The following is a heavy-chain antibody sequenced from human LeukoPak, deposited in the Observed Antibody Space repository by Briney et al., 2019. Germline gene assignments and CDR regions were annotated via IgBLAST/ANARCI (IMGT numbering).Heavy chain of an antibody. CDR3: ASEYSSGWPHY. CDR2: IWYDGSNK. CDR1: GFTFSSYG. D-gene: IGHD6-19*01. J-gene: IGHJ4*02. V-gene: IGHV3-33*01. Sequence: PERSLRLSCAASGFTFSSYGMHWVRQAPGKGLEWVAVIWYDGSNKYYADSVEGRFTISRDNSKNTLYLQMNSLRAEDTAVYYCASEYSSGWPHYWGQGTLVTVSS.